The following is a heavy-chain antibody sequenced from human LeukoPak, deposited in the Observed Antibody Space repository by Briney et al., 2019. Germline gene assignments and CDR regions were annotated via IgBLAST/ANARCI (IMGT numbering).Heavy chain of an antibody. Sequence: GASVKVSCKVSGYTLTELSMHWVRQAPGKGLEWMGGFDPEDGETIYAQKFQGRVTMTEDTSTDTAYMELGSLRSEDTAVYYCATTPPYYYDSSGYRSYYFDYWGQGTLVTVSS. J-gene: IGHJ4*02. V-gene: IGHV1-24*01. CDR1: GYTLTELS. CDR2: FDPEDGET. D-gene: IGHD3-22*01. CDR3: ATTPPYYYDSSGYRSYYFDY.